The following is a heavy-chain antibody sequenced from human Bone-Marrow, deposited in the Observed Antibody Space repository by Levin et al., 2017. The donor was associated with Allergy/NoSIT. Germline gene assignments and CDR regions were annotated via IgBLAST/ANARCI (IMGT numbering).Heavy chain of an antibody. CDR1: GGSINNYY. V-gene: IGHV4-59*01. CDR2: IFYTGST. CDR3: ARLYGYNSYYYYGLDV. D-gene: IGHD5-24*01. Sequence: SQTLSLTCTVSGGSINNYYWTWVRQTPGKGLECIGYIFYTGSTNYNPSLGSRVTISIDTSRTQFSLKLKSVTAADTAVYYCARLYGYNSYYYYGLDVWGQGTTVTVSS. J-gene: IGHJ6*02.